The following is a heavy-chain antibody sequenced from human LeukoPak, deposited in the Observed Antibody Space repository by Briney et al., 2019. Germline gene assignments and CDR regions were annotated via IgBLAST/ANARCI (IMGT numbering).Heavy chain of an antibody. CDR3: AKGYGWEASYYYYYMDV. V-gene: IGHV3-30*02. CDR2: IRYDGCNK. CDR1: GCSFRRYG. D-gene: IGHD1-26*01. Sequence: GGSVRLSCGACGCSFRRYGMHGVRQAPAKGLEGVAFIRYDGCNKYYADFAKGRFTITRDNYKNTLYLQMNSLRAEDTAVYYCAKGYGWEASYYYYYMDVWGRGTTVSISS. J-gene: IGHJ6*03.